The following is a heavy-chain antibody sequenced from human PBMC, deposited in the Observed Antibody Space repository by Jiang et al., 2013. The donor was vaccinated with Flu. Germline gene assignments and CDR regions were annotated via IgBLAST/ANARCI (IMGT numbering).Heavy chain of an antibody. CDR3: ARESIAALVDY. Sequence: GYTFTHYAINWVRQAPGQGLEWMGWINTNNWEPNICQGFTGRFVFSLDTSVSTAYLQINTLKGEDTAVYYCARESIAALVDYWGQGTLVTVSS. V-gene: IGHV7-4-1*02. CDR1: GYTFTHYA. J-gene: IGHJ4*02. CDR2: INTNNWEP. D-gene: IGHD6-13*01.